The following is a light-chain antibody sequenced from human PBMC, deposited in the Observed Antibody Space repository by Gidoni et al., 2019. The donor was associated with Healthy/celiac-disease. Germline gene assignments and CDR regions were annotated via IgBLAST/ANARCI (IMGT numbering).Light chain of an antibody. CDR3: QQYDNLHG. Sequence: DIQMTQSPSSLSASVGDRVTITCQASQDISNYLNWYQQKPGKAPKLLIYDASNLETGVPSRFSGSGSGTDFTFTISSLQPEDIATYYCQQYDNLHGFGQGTKVEIK. V-gene: IGKV1-33*01. CDR1: QDISNY. CDR2: DAS. J-gene: IGKJ1*01.